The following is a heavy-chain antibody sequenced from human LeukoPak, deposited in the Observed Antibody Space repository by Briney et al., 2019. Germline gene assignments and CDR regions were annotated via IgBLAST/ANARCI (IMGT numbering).Heavy chain of an antibody. CDR1: GYTFTSYA. D-gene: IGHD6-13*01. J-gene: IGHJ4*02. CDR3: ARESSSWSYCDY. Sequence: ASVKVSCKASGYTFTSYATHWVRQAPGQRLEWMGWINAGNGNTKYSQKFQGRVTITRDTSASTAYMELSSLRSEDTAVYYCARESSSWSYCDYWGQGILVTVST. CDR2: INAGNGNT. V-gene: IGHV1-3*01.